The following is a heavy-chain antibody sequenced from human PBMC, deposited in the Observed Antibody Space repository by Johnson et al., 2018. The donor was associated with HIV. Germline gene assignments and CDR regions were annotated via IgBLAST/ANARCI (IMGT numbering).Heavy chain of an antibody. V-gene: IGHV3-66*02. CDR2: IYSGGST. CDR3: AREIIAARPSAFDI. CDR1: GFTVSSNY. D-gene: IGHD6-6*01. Sequence: VQLVESGGGLVQPGGSLRLSCAASGFTVSSNYMSWVRQAPGKGLEWVSVIYSGGSTYYADSVKGRFTISRDNSKNTLYLQMNSLRAEDTAVYYCAREIIAARPSAFDIWGQRTMVTVSS. J-gene: IGHJ3*02.